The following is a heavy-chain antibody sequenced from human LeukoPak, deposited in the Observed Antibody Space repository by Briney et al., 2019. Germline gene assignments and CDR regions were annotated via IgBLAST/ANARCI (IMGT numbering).Heavy chain of an antibody. J-gene: IGHJ4*02. D-gene: IGHD1-26*01. Sequence: SETLSLTCTVSGGSISSGDYYWSWIRQPPGKGLEWIGYIYYSGSTYYNPSLKSRVTISVDTSKNQFSLKLRSVTAADTAVYYCARGLGGSERFDYWGQGTLVTVSS. CDR3: ARGLGGSERFDY. CDR1: GGSISSGDYY. CDR2: IYYSGST. V-gene: IGHV4-30-4*08.